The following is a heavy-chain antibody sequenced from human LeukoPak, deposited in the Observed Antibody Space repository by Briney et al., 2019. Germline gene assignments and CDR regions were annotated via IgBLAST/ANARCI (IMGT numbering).Heavy chain of an antibody. J-gene: IGHJ3*02. CDR2: INAGNGNT. CDR1: GYTFTSYA. D-gene: IGHD4-17*01. V-gene: IGHV1-3*01. Sequence: ASVKVSCKASGYTFTSYAMHWVRQAPGQRLEWMGWINAGNGNTKYSQKFQGRVTITRDTSASTAYMELSSLRSEDTAVYYCARGAIDYGDYDAFDIWGQGTMVTVSS. CDR3: ARGAIDYGDYDAFDI.